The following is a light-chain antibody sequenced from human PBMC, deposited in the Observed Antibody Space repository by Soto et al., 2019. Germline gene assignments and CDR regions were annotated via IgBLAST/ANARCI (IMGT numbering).Light chain of an antibody. Sequence: QSVLTQPASVSGSPGQSITISCTGTSSDVGGYNYVSWYQQHPGKAPKLLIFDVSNRPSGVSNRFSGSKSGNTASLTISWLQAEDEADYFCNSYTSSSTLVFGGGTKLTVL. CDR1: SSDVGGYNY. J-gene: IGLJ2*01. CDR2: DVS. V-gene: IGLV2-14*03. CDR3: NSYTSSSTLV.